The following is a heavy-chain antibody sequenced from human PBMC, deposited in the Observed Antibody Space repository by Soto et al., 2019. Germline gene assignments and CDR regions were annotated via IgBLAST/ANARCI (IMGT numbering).Heavy chain of an antibody. CDR3: ARESAAAFRDAFDI. CDR1: GFTFSSYS. V-gene: IGHV3-21*01. D-gene: IGHD2-2*01. J-gene: IGHJ3*02. Sequence: PGGSLRLSCAASGFTFSSYSMNWVRQAPGKGLEWVSSISSSSSYIYYADSVKGRFTISRDSAKNSLYLQMNSLRAEDTAVYYCARESAAAFRDAFDIWGQGTMVTVSS. CDR2: ISSSSSYI.